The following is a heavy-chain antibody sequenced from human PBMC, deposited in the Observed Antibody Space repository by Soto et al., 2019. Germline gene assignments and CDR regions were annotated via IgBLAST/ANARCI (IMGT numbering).Heavy chain of an antibody. CDR1: GFTFSSYG. V-gene: IGHV3-30*18. CDR3: AKDLSTGTTEP. J-gene: IGHJ5*02. CDR2: ISYDGSNK. D-gene: IGHD1-1*01. Sequence: QVQLVESGGGVVQPGRSLRLSCAASGFTFSSYGMHWVRQAPGKGLEWVAVISYDGSNKYYADSVKSRFTISRDNSKNTLYLQMNSLRAEDTAVYYCAKDLSTGTTEPWGQGTLVTVSS.